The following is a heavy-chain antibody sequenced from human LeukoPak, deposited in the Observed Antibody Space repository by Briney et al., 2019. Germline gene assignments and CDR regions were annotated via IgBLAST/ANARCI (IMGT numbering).Heavy chain of an antibody. Sequence: GGSLRLSCAASGFTFSSYAMSWVRQAPGKGLEWVSAISGSGGSTYYADSVKGRFTISRDNSKNTLHLQMDSLRAEDTAVYYCAKDPPHSDRSIYSDNSWGQGTLVTVSS. J-gene: IGHJ4*02. CDR3: AKDPPHSDRSIYSDNS. CDR2: ISGSGGST. CDR1: GFTFSSYA. V-gene: IGHV3-23*01. D-gene: IGHD3-22*01.